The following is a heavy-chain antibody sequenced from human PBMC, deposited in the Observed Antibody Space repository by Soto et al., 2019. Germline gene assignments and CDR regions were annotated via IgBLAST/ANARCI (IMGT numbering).Heavy chain of an antibody. CDR1: GFTFSSYG. CDR3: AKAISGYNAPLDH. D-gene: IGHD1-20*01. CDR2: ISYDGSNK. Sequence: GGSLRLSCAASGFTFSSYGMHWVRQAPGKGLEWVAVISYDGSNKYYADSVKGRFTISRDNSKNTLYLQMSSLRAEDTAVYYCAKAISGYNAPLDHWGQGTRVTVSS. J-gene: IGHJ4*02. V-gene: IGHV3-30*18.